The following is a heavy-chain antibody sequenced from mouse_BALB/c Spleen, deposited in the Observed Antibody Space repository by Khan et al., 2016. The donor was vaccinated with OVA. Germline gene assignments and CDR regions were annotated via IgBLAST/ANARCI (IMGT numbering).Heavy chain of an antibody. Sequence: EVKLLESGPGLVKPSQSLSLTCPVTGYSITSDYAWNWIRQFPGNKLEWMGYITYSGSTAYNPTLKSRISITRDTSKNQVFLQLNSVTTEDTAAYYCARWFTYWGQGTLVTVSA. CDR1: GYSITSDYA. CDR3: ARWFTY. J-gene: IGHJ3*01. CDR2: ITYSGST. V-gene: IGHV3-2*02.